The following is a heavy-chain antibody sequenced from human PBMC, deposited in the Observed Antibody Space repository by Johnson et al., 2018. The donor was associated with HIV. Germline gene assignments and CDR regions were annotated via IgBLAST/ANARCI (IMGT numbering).Heavy chain of an antibody. D-gene: IGHD4-17*01. CDR1: GFTFDDYA. CDR2: ISWNSGSI. Sequence: VQLVESGGGVVRPGGSLRLSCAASGFTFDDYAMHWVRQAPGKGLEWVSGISWNSGSIGYADSVKGRFTISRDNAKNTLYLQMNSLRAEDTAVYYCARDAKVDYGDAFDIWGQGTMVTVSS. V-gene: IGHV3-9*01. J-gene: IGHJ3*02. CDR3: ARDAKVDYGDAFDI.